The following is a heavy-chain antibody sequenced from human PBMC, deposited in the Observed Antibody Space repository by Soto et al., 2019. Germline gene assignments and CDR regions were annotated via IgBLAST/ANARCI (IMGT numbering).Heavy chain of an antibody. CDR2: ISSNGGST. J-gene: IGHJ4*02. Sequence: GGSLRLACAASGFTFSSYAMHWVRQAPGKGLEYVSAISSNGGSTYYANSVKGRFTISRDNSKNTLYLQMGSLRAEDMAVYYCARETRYFDWLPDYWGQGTLVTVSS. V-gene: IGHV3-64*01. CDR1: GFTFSSYA. CDR3: ARETRYFDWLPDY. D-gene: IGHD3-9*01.